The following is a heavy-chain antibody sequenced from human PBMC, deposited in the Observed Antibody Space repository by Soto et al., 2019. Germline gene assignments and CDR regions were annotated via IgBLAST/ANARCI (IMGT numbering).Heavy chain of an antibody. V-gene: IGHV1-2*02. CDR1: GYTFTGYY. CDR3: ARDPTYYYDSSGYYAGWFDP. J-gene: IGHJ5*02. Sequence: AASVKVSCKASGYTFTGYYMHWVRQAPGQGLEWMGWINPNSGGTNYAQKFQGRVTMTRDTSISTAYMELSRLRSDDTAVYYCARDPTYYYDSSGYYAGWFDPWGQGTLVTVSS. CDR2: INPNSGGT. D-gene: IGHD3-22*01.